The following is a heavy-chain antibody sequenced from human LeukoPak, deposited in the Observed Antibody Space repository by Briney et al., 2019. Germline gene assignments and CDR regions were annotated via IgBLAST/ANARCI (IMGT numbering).Heavy chain of an antibody. Sequence: ASVKVSCKASGYTFSDYYLHWLRQAPGQGLEWMGIINPSGGSTSYAQKFQGRVTMTRDTSTSTVYMELSSLRSEDTAVYYCARVNFDSSFDYWGQGTLVTVSS. CDR2: INPSGGST. V-gene: IGHV1-46*01. CDR1: GYTFSDYY. J-gene: IGHJ4*02. CDR3: ARVNFDSSFDY. D-gene: IGHD3-22*01.